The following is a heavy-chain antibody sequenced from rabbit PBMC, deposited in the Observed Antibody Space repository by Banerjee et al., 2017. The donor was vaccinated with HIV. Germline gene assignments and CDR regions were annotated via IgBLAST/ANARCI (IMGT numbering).Heavy chain of an antibody. D-gene: IGHD6-1*01. V-gene: IGHV1S45*01. Sequence: QEHLEESGGDLVQPEGSLTLTCTASGFSLSTSYYMCWVRQAPGKGLEWIACIDIIFGSTYYASWAKGRFTISKTSSTTVTLQMTSLTAADTATYFCARGVPRLYSYGYSGYTGLSLWGPGTLVTVS. CDR3: ARGVPRLYSYGYSGYTGLSL. J-gene: IGHJ6*01. CDR1: GFSLSTSYY. CDR2: IDIIFGST.